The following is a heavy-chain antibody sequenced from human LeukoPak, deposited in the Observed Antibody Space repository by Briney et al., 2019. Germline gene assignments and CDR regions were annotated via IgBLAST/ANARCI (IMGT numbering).Heavy chain of an antibody. V-gene: IGHV3-23*01. CDR2: IISSGGRT. J-gene: IGHJ4*02. CDR3: APNGIAVDNFSFDY. D-gene: IGHD1-1*01. Sequence: GGSLRLSCTVSGFTVSSNSMSWVRQAPGKGLEWVSSIISSGGRTYYADSVKGRFTISRDNSKNTLYLQMNSLRGEDTAVYYCAPNGIAVDNFSFDYWGQGTLVTVSS. CDR1: GFTVSSNS.